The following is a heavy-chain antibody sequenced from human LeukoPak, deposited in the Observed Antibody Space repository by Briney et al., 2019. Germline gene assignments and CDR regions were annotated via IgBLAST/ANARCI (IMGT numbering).Heavy chain of an antibody. J-gene: IGHJ4*02. Sequence: SETLSLTCTVSGGSISSSGNYWSRIRQHPGKGLEWIGYIYYDGSTYSNPSLKSRVAISVDTSKNQFSLKLSSVTAADTAVYYCARVGSGYYNSVHSGLGYWGQGTLVTVSS. CDR3: ARVGSGYYNSVHSGLGY. V-gene: IGHV4-31*03. CDR2: IYYDGST. CDR1: GGSISSSGNY. D-gene: IGHD3-22*01.